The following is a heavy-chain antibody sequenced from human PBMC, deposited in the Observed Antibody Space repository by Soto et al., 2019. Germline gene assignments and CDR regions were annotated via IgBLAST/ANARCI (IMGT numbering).Heavy chain of an antibody. J-gene: IGHJ3*02. D-gene: IGHD6-13*01. CDR2: ISPYNDDT. V-gene: IGHV1-18*01. CDR3: ARDLGSSSPDAFDI. Sequence: ASVKVSCKTSGYTFINYGISWVRQAPGQGPEWMGWISPYNDDTKYAQKFQGRVTMTTDTSTSTAYMELRSLRSDDTAVYYCARDLGSSSPDAFDIWGQGTMVTVSS. CDR1: GYTFINYG.